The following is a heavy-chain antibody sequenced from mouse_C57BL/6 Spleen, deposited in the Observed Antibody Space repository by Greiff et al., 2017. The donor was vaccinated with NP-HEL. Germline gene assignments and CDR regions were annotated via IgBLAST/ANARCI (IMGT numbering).Heavy chain of an antibody. J-gene: IGHJ3*01. V-gene: IGHV1-50*01. CDR2: IDPSDSYT. D-gene: IGHD2-12*01. CDR1: GYTFTSYW. Sequence: VQLQQPGAELVKPGASVKLSCKASGYTFTSYWMQWVKQRPGQGLEWIGEIDPSDSYTNYNQKFKGKATLTVDTSSSTAYMQLSSLTSEDSAVYYCARGRQGFAYWGQGTLVTVSA. CDR3: ARGRQGFAY.